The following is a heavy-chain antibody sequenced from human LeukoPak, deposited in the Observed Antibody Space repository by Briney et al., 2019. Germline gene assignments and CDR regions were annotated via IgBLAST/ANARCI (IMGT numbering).Heavy chain of an antibody. CDR3: AGVRPGKDANWFDP. V-gene: IGHV4-4*07. Sequence: PSETLSLTCTVSGGSISSYYWSWIRQPARKGLEWIGRIYTSGSTNYNPSLKSRVTMSVDTSKNQFSLKLSSVTAADTAVYYCAGVRPGKDANWFDPWGQGTLVTVSS. CDR2: IYTSGST. D-gene: IGHD1-14*01. J-gene: IGHJ5*02. CDR1: GGSISSYY.